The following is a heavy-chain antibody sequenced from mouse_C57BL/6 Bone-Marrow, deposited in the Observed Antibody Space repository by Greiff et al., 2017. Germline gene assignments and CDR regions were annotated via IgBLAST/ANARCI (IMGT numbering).Heavy chain of an antibody. CDR1: GFSLTSYG. V-gene: IGHV2-2*01. CDR3: ARRYGSSYGYFDV. D-gene: IGHD1-1*01. J-gene: IGHJ1*03. CDR2: ILSGRST. Sequence: QVQLQQSGPGLVQPSQSLSITCPVSGFSLTSYGVHWVRQSPGKGLEWLGVILSGRSTDYNAAFISRLSISKDHSKIQVFFKMNRLQADDTSIYYCARRYGSSYGYFDVWGTATTVTVSS.